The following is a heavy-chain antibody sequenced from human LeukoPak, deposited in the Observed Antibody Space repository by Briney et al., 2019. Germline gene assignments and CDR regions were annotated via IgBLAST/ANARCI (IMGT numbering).Heavy chain of an antibody. V-gene: IGHV7-4-1*02. D-gene: IGHD3-10*01. CDR1: GYTFTSYA. CDR2: INTNTGNP. CDR3: ARVAYMVRGVISPLGY. Sequence: ASVKVSCKASGYTFTSYAMNWVRQAPGQGLEWMGWINTNTGNPTYAQGFTGRFVFSLDTSVSTAYLQISSLKAEDTAVYYCARVAYMVRGVISPLGYWGQGTLVTVSS. J-gene: IGHJ4*02.